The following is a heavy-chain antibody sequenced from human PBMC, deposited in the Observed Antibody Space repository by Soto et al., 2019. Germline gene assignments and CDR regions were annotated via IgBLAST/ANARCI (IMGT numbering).Heavy chain of an antibody. V-gene: IGHV3-30*18. D-gene: IGHD3-3*01. CDR3: AKLLVLEGEVQDFDY. CDR2: IPYDGSHQ. Sequence: VQLVESGGGLVQPGGSLRLSCAASGFTFSTSGMHWVRQAPGKGLEWVAVIPYDGSHQYYADSVKGRFTISRDNSKNTLYLQMNSLRPEDTAVYYCAKLLVLEGEVQDFDYWGQGALVTVSS. CDR1: GFTFSTSG. J-gene: IGHJ4*02.